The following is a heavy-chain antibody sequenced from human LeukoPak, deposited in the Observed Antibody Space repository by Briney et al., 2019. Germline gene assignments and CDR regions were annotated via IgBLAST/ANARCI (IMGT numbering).Heavy chain of an antibody. CDR1: GYTFTGYY. CDR3: AVRGVAVADYFDY. D-gene: IGHD6-19*01. V-gene: IGHV1-2*02. CDR2: INPNSGGT. Sequence: ASVKVSCKASGYTFTGYYMHWVRQAPGQGLEWMGWINPNSGGTNYAQKFQGRVTMTRDTSISTAYMELSRLRSDDTAVCYCAVRGVAVADYFDYWGQGTLVTVSS. J-gene: IGHJ4*02.